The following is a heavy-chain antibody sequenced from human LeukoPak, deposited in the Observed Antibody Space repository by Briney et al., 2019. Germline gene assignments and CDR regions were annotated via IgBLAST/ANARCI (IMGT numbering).Heavy chain of an antibody. V-gene: IGHV1-24*01. CDR1: GYTLTELS. Sequence: RASVKVSCKVSGYTLTELSMHWVRQAPGKGLEGMGGFDPEDGETIYAQKFQGRVTMTEDTSTDTAYMALSSLRSEDTAVYYCATDRRGIVVVPAAYLQHWGQGTLVTVSS. D-gene: IGHD2-2*01. J-gene: IGHJ1*01. CDR2: FDPEDGET. CDR3: ATDRRGIVVVPAAYLQH.